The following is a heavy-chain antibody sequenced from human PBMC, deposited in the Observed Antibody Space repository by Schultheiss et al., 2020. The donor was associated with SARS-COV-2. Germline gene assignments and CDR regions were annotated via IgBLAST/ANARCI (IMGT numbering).Heavy chain of an antibody. V-gene: IGHV1-2*06. CDR1: GYIFTGYY. Sequence: ASVKVSCKASGYIFTGYYIHWLRQAPGQGLEWMGRINPNSAYTNYAQKFQGRVTITRDTSISAAYMELISLSSDDTAVYYCARGSPVGQCTTVKCSLDFWGQGTLVTVSS. D-gene: IGHD2-8*01. CDR3: ARGSPVGQCTTVKCSLDF. J-gene: IGHJ4*02. CDR2: INPNSAYT.